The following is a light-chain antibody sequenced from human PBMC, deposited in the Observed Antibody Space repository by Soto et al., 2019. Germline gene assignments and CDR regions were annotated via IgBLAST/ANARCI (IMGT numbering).Light chain of an antibody. CDR1: QSISSW. Sequence: DIPMTQSPSTLSASAGDRVTITCRASQSISSWLAWYQQKPGKAPKLLIYDASSLKSGVPSRFSGSGSGTEFTLTISSLQPDDFATYYCQQYNSYSPLTFGGGTKVEIK. J-gene: IGKJ4*01. CDR3: QQYNSYSPLT. V-gene: IGKV1-5*01. CDR2: DAS.